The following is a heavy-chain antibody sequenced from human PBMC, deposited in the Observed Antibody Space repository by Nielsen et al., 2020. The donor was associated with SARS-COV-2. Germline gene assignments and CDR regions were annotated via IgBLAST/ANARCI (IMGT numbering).Heavy chain of an antibody. CDR2: IWYDGSNK. V-gene: IGHV3-33*01. Sequence: GESLKISCAASGFTFSSYGMHWVRQAPGKGLEWVAVIWYDGSNKYYADSVKGRFTISRDNSKNTLYLQMNSLRAEDTAVYYCSGSGSYYTPSWNGMDVWGQGTTVTVSS. J-gene: IGHJ6*02. D-gene: IGHD3-10*01. CDR3: SGSGSYYTPSWNGMDV. CDR1: GFTFSSYG.